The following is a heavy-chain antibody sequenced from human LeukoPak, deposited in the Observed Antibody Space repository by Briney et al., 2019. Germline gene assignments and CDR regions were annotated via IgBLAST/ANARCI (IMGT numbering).Heavy chain of an antibody. J-gene: IGHJ6*03. CDR3: ARDRDYDILTGYRYYYYYMDV. D-gene: IGHD3-9*01. V-gene: IGHV4-4*07. Sequence: SETLSLTCTVSGGSISSYYWSWIRQPAGKGLEWIGRIYTSGSTNYNPSLKSRVTMSVDTSKNQFSLKLSSVTAADTAVYYCARDRDYDILTGYRYYYYYMDVWGKGTTVTISS. CDR1: GGSISSYY. CDR2: IYTSGST.